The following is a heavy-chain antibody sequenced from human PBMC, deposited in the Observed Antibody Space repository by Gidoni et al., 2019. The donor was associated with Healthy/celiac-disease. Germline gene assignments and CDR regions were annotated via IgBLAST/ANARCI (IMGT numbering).Heavy chain of an antibody. D-gene: IGHD5-12*01. J-gene: IGHJ4*02. V-gene: IGHV3-30*03. CDR1: GFPFSSYG. CDR3: ASRGYDWY. CDR2: ISYDGSNK. Sequence: QVQLVESGGGVVQPGRSLRLSCAASGFPFSSYGMHWVRQAPGKGLEWVAVISYDGSNKYYADSVKGRFTISRDNSKNTLYLQMNSLRAEDTAVYYCASRGYDWYWGQGTLVTVSS.